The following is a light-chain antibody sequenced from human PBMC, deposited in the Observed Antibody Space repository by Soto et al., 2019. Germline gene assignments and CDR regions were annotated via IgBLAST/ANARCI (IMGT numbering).Light chain of an antibody. Sequence: DIQMTQSPSTLSASAGDRVTITCRASQSISSWLAWYHQKPGKAPKLLIYKASSLESGVPSRFSGSGSGTEFTLTISSLQPDDFATYYCQQYSTYSRTFGQGTKVEIK. CDR1: QSISSW. CDR2: KAS. J-gene: IGKJ1*01. CDR3: QQYSTYSRT. V-gene: IGKV1-5*03.